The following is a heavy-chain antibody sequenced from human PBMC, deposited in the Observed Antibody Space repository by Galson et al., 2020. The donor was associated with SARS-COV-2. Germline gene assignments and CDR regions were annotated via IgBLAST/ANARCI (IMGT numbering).Heavy chain of an antibody. CDR1: GYTFTGYY. Sequence: ASVKVSCKASGYTFTGYYIHWVRQAPGQGLEWMGWINPNNGGTSYALKFQGRVTMTRDTSINTVYLELSSLRSDDTAVYYCARDRGLLARRPDYWGQGTLVTVSS. J-gene: IGHJ4*02. CDR2: INPNNGGT. D-gene: IGHD3-10*01. V-gene: IGHV1-2*02. CDR3: ARDRGLLARRPDY.